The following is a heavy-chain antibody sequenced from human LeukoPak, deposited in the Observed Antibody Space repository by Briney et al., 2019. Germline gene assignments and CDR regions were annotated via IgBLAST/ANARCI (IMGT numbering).Heavy chain of an antibody. CDR2: ISGSGSNT. Sequence: GGSLRPSCAASGFTFPNYVMSWVRQAPGEGLEWVSGISGSGSNTYYADSVKGRFTISRDNSKNTLYLQMNSLRAEDVAVYYCANEYSKGDVWGQGTMVTVSS. CDR3: ANEYSKGDV. J-gene: IGHJ3*01. CDR1: GFTFPNYV. D-gene: IGHD4-11*01. V-gene: IGHV3-23*01.